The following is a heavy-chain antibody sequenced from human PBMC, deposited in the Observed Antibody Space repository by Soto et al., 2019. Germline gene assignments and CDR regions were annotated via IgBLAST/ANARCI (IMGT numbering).Heavy chain of an antibody. D-gene: IGHD2-2*01. J-gene: IGHJ6*02. CDR3: ARLHGYCISSSCHGHYAMDV. V-gene: IGHV4-39*01. CDR2: IYSSGST. Sequence: QLQLQESGPGLVKPSETLSLTCTVSSAPVSSSTYTWGWIRQPPGKGLEWIGSIYSSGSTYYNPSRNSRVTACVATSNNQFSLKVTSVTAADTAVYYCARLHGYCISSSCHGHYAMDVWGQGTTVTVSS. CDR1: SAPVSSSTYT.